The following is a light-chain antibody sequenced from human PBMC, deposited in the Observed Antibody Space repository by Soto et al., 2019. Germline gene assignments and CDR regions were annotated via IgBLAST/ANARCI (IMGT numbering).Light chain of an antibody. CDR1: SSDVGVYNY. CDR3: SSYTSSSTLV. Sequence: QSVLTQPASVSGSPGQSITISCTGTSSDVGVYNYVSWYQQHPGKAPKLMIYDVSNRPSGVSNRFSGSKSGNTASLTISGLQAEDVADYYCSSYTSSSTLVFGGGTQLTVL. J-gene: IGLJ2*01. V-gene: IGLV2-14*01. CDR2: DVS.